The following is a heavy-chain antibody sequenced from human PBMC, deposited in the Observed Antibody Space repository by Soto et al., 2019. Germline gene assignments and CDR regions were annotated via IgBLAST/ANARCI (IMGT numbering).Heavy chain of an antibody. V-gene: IGHV3-23*01. J-gene: IGHJ3*02. Sequence: PGGSLRLSCAASGFTFSSYAMSWVRQAPGKGLEWVSAISGSGGSTYYADSVKGRVTISRNNSKNKLKLKMNSQRDEDTAVDYCVKDDRALRVRGVIHHAFDIWGQGTMVTVSS. D-gene: IGHD3-10*01. CDR3: VKDDRALRVRGVIHHAFDI. CDR1: GFTFSSYA. CDR2: ISGSGGST.